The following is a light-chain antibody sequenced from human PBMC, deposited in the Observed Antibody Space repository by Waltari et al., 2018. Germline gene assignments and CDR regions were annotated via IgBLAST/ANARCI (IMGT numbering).Light chain of an antibody. CDR3: QQYFSGPYT. CDR2: WAS. J-gene: IGKJ2*01. CDR1: QSVFDNPNNKNT. Sequence: DIVMTQSPDSLAVSVGERATSNCTSSQSVFDNPNNKNTLAWFQQKAEHPPNLLVYWASTRQSGVPDRFSGSGTETDFTLTISGLQAEDVAVYYCQQYFSGPYTFGQGTRLEIK. V-gene: IGKV4-1*01.